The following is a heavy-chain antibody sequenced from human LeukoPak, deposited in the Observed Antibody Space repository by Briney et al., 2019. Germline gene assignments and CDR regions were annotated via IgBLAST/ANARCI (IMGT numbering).Heavy chain of an antibody. CDR3: AKHSFDSGDYFDV. D-gene: IGHD3-22*01. V-gene: IGHV4-59*08. Sequence: SETLSLTCTVSGGSISSYYWSWIRQPPGEGLEWIGFIYHSGNTNYNPSLKSRVTISVDTSTNQFSLKMKSVTAADTAVYYCAKHSFDSGDYFDVWGQGTLVTVSS. J-gene: IGHJ4*02. CDR2: IYHSGNT. CDR1: GGSISSYY.